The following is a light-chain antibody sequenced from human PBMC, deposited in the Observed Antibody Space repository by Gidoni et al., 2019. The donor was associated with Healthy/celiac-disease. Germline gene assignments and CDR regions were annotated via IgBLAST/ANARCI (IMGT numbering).Light chain of an antibody. CDR2: EVS. V-gene: IGLV2-14*01. CDR1: SSDFGRYNR. J-gene: IGLJ3*02. CDR3: SSFTSSSTWV. Sequence: QSALTQPASVSGSPGQSITISCTGSSSDFGRYNRVSWYQQTPGTAPKLMISEVSNRPSGVANRFSGSKSGNTASLTISGLQAEDEADYYCSSFTSSSTWVFGGGTKLTVL.